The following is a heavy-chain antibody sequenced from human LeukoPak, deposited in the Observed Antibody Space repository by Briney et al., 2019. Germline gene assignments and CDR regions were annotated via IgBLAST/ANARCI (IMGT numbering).Heavy chain of an antibody. Sequence: SETLSLTCTVSGGSISSYYWSWIRQPPGKGLEWIGYIYYSGSTNYNPSLKSRVTISVDTSKNQFSLKLSSVTAADTAVYYCARGPITMVRGVATYYYYYYMDVWGKGTTVTISS. J-gene: IGHJ6*03. CDR1: GGSISSYY. D-gene: IGHD3-10*01. CDR3: ARGPITMVRGVATYYYYYYMDV. CDR2: IYYSGST. V-gene: IGHV4-59*01.